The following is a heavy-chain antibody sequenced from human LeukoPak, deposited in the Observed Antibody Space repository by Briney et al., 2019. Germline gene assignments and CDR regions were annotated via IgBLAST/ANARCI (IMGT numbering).Heavy chain of an antibody. CDR1: GGSISSYY. J-gene: IGHJ5*02. CDR2: IYYSGST. CDR3: AREITIFGVVRGTTWFDP. Sequence: PSETLSLTCTVSGGSISSYYWSWIRQPPGKGLEWIGHIYYSGSTNYNPSLKSRVTISVDTSKNQFSLKLSSVTAADTAVYYCAREITIFGVVRGTTWFDPWGQGTLVTVSS. V-gene: IGHV4-59*01. D-gene: IGHD3-3*01.